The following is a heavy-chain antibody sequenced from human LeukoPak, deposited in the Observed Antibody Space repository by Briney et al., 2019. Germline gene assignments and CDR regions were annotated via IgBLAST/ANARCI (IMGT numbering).Heavy chain of an antibody. V-gene: IGHV1-69*04. CDR2: IIPILGIA. D-gene: IGHD3-3*01. CDR3: ARDDTILGVVTYYYYYGMDV. Sequence: SVKVSCKASGGTFSSYAISWVRQAPGQGLEWMGRIIPILGIANYAQKFQGRVTITADKSTSTAYMELSSLRSEDTAVYYCARDDTILGVVTYYYYYGMDVWGQGTTVTVSS. CDR1: GGTFSSYA. J-gene: IGHJ6*02.